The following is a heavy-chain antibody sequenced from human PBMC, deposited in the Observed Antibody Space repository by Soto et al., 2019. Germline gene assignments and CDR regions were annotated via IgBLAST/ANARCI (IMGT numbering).Heavy chain of an antibody. Sequence: QVQLQESGPGLVKPSETLSLTCTVSGGSISSYYWSWIRQPPGKGLEWIGYIYYSGSTNYNPSLXSXVXIXXDTSKNQFSLKLTSVTAADTAVYYCARRYGGNFDYWGPGTLGTVSS. CDR2: IYYSGST. D-gene: IGHD1-26*01. V-gene: IGHV4-59*01. CDR1: GGSISSYY. CDR3: ARRYGGNFDY. J-gene: IGHJ4*02.